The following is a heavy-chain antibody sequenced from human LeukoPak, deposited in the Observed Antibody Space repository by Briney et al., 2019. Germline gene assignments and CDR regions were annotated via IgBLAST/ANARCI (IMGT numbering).Heavy chain of an antibody. V-gene: IGHV4-34*01. CDR1: GGSFSGYY. CDR3: ARDVIAVAGSYWYFDL. J-gene: IGHJ2*01. Sequence: SEPLSLTCAVYGGSFSGYYWSWIRQPPGKGLEWFGEINHSGSTNYNPSLKSRVTISVDTSKNQFSLKLSSVTAADTAVYYCARDVIAVAGSYWYFDLWGRGTLVTVSS. D-gene: IGHD6-19*01. CDR2: INHSGST.